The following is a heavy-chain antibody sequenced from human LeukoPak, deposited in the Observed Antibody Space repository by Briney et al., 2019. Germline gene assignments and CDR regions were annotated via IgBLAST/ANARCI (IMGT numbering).Heavy chain of an antibody. Sequence: ASVKVSCKASGGTFSSYVISWVRQAPGQGLEWMGGIIPIFGTANYAQKFQGRVTITADESTSTAYMELSSLRSEDTAVYYCARDPGIVVVVGARTFMPNWFDPGGQGTLVTVSS. V-gene: IGHV1-69*01. CDR3: ARDPGIVVVVGARTFMPNWFDP. J-gene: IGHJ5*02. CDR1: GGTFSSYV. CDR2: IIPIFGTA. D-gene: IGHD2-15*01.